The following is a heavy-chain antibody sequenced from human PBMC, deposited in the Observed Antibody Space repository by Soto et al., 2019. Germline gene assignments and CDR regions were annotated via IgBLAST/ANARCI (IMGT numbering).Heavy chain of an antibody. CDR2: MNPNSGNT. Sequence: QVQLVQSGAEVKKPGASVKVSCKASGYTFTSYDINWVRQATGQGLEWMGWMNPNSGNTGYAQKFQGRVTMTRNTSISKAYMELSSLRSEDTAVYYCARGCSSGWYAHSPNPPDPWGQGTLVTVSS. V-gene: IGHV1-8*01. D-gene: IGHD6-19*01. J-gene: IGHJ5*02. CDR3: ARGCSSGWYAHSPNPPDP. CDR1: GYTFTSYD.